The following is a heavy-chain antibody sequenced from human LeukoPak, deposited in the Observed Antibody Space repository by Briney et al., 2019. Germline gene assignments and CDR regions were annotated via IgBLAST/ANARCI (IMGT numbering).Heavy chain of an antibody. V-gene: IGHV3-23*01. CDR3: AKEQSSSGFFDY. J-gene: IGHJ4*02. CDR1: GFTFSSYA. Sequence: PGGSLRLSSAASGFTFSSYAMSWVRQAPGKGLEWVSAISGRGDRTYYADSVKGRFTISRDNSKNTPYLQMNSLRAEDTAVYYCAKEQSSSGFFDYWGQGTLVTVSS. CDR2: ISGRGDRT. D-gene: IGHD6-6*01.